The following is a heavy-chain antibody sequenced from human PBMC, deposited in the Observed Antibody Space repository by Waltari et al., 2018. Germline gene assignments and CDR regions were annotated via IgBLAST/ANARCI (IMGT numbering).Heavy chain of an antibody. CDR1: GYTFTGYY. J-gene: IGHJ6*02. CDR3: ARDSADGRAQYGMDV. V-gene: IGHV1-2*02. CDR2: INPNSGGA. Sequence: QVQLVQSGAEVKTPGASVKVSCKASGYTFTGYYLHWVRQAPGQGLEWMGWINPNSGGANFAQKFQGRVTMTRDTSISTAYMELSRLRSDDTAVYDCARDSADGRAQYGMDVWGQGTTVTVSS. D-gene: IGHD3-10*01.